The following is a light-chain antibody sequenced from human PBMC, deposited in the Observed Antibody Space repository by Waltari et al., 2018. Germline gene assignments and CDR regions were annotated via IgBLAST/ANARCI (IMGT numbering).Light chain of an antibody. CDR3: QQYFNTPIT. CDR2: WAS. J-gene: IGKJ4*01. CDR1: QTILDTYDKNY. Sequence: DIVMTQSPDSLAVSLGERVTINYRSSQTILDTYDKNYLAWHQQKPGHSPRLLIYWASTREFGVPDRFSGSGSGTDFTLTISGLQAEDVAVYYCQQYFNTPITFGGGTKVEIK. V-gene: IGKV4-1*01.